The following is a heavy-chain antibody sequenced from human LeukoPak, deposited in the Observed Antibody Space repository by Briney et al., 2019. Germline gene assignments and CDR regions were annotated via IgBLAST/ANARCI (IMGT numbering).Heavy chain of an antibody. J-gene: IGHJ4*02. CDR1: GGSISSYY. CDR2: IYYTGST. V-gene: IGHV4-59*01. CDR3: ARAPNGHYDSSGYTLDYFDY. D-gene: IGHD3-22*01. Sequence: SETLSLTCTVSGGSISSYYWSWIRQPPGKRLEWIGYIYYTGSTDYNPSLKSRVTISVDTSKTQFSLKLSSVTAADTAVYYCARAPNGHYDSSGYTLDYFDYWGQGTLVTVSS.